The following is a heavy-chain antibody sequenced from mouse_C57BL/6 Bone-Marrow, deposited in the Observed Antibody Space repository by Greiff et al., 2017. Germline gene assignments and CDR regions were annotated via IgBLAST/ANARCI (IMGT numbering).Heavy chain of an antibody. D-gene: IGHD5-1*01. Sequence: VQLQQPGAELVMPGASVKLSCKASGYTFPSYLMHWVKQRPGQGLEWIGEIDPSDSYPNYNQKFKGKSTLTVDKSSSTADMQLSSLTSEDSAVYYCARESNYAMDYWGQGTSVTVSS. CDR2: IDPSDSYP. CDR3: ARESNYAMDY. V-gene: IGHV1-69*01. J-gene: IGHJ4*01. CDR1: GYTFPSYL.